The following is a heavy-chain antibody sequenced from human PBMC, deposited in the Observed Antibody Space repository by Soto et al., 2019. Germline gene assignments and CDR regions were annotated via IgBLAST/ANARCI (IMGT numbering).Heavy chain of an antibody. D-gene: IGHD6-13*01. CDR3: ARGIAAADYYYYYMDV. CDR2: IIPILGIA. CDR1: GGTFSSYT. V-gene: IGHV1-69*02. J-gene: IGHJ6*03. Sequence: QVELVQSGAEVKKPGSSVKVSCKASGGTFSSYTISWVRQAPGQGLEWMGRIIPILGIANYAQKFQGRVTITADKSTSTAYMELSSLRSEDTAVYYCARGIAAADYYYYYMDVWGKGTTVTVS.